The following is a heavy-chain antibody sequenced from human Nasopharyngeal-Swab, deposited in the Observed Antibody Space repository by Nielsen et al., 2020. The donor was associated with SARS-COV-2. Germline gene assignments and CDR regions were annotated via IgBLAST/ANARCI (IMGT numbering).Heavy chain of an antibody. CDR3: ARDRYSSSWYPHWYFDL. V-gene: IGHV3-48*02. J-gene: IGHJ2*01. Sequence: VRQAPGKGLERVSYISSSSSTIYYADSVKGRFTISRDNAKNSLYLQMNSLRDEDTAVYYCARDRYSSSWYPHWYFDLWGRGTLVTVSS. D-gene: IGHD6-13*01. CDR2: ISSSSSTI.